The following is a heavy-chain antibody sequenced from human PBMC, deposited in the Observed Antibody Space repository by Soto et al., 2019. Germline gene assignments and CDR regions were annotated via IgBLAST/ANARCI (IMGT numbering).Heavy chain of an antibody. Sequence: PGGSLRLSCAASGFTFSSYAMHWVRQAPGKGLEWVAVISYDGSNKYYADSVKGRFTISRDNSKNTLYLQMNSLRAEDTAVYYCGDFGYWGQGTLVTVSS. CDR3: GDFGY. V-gene: IGHV3-30-3*01. D-gene: IGHD3-3*01. CDR2: ISYDGSNK. CDR1: GFTFSSYA. J-gene: IGHJ4*02.